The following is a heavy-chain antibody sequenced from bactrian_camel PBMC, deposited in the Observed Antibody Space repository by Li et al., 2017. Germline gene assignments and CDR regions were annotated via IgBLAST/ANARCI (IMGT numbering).Heavy chain of an antibody. CDR3: AADRALDDDCYVGSLYTDFAY. CDR1: GDSAGSSC. CDR2: IGTDVRGVATT. D-gene: IGHD3*01. Sequence: VQLVESGGGLVQAGGSLTLSCAVTGDSAGSSCVAWFREVPGLDRDGVAAIGTDVRGVATTYYDRRLVKGRFTISRDNGKNTLYLQLNNLKTEDTAMYYCAADRALDDDCYVGSLYTDFAYWGQGTQVTVS. J-gene: IGHJ6*01. V-gene: IGHV3S54*01.